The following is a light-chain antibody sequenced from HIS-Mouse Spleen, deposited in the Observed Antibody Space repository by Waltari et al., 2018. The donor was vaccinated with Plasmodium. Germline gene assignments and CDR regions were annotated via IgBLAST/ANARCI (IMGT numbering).Light chain of an antibody. CDR1: SSDVGSYNL. Sequence: QSALTQPASVSGSPGQSIPISCTGTSSDVGSYNLVSWYQQPPGKAPNLMIYEGSKRPSGVSNRFSGSKSGNTASLTISGLQAEDEADYYCCSYAGSSTFVVFGGGTKLTVL. J-gene: IGLJ2*01. CDR2: EGS. CDR3: CSYAGSSTFVV. V-gene: IGLV2-23*03.